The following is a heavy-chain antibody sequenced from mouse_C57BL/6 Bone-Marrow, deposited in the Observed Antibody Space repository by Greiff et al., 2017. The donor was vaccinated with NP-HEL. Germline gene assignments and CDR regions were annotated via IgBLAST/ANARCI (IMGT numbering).Heavy chain of an antibody. J-gene: IGHJ2*01. D-gene: IGHD1-1*01. Sequence: QVQLQQPGAELVMPGASVKLSCKASGYTFTSYWMHWVKQRPGQGLEWIGEIDPSDSYTNYNQKFKGKSTLTVDKSSSTAYMQLSSLTSEDSAVYYWARSVYYYGSPSDYWGQGTTLTVSS. CDR1: GYTFTSYW. CDR2: IDPSDSYT. V-gene: IGHV1-69*01. CDR3: ARSVYYYGSPSDY.